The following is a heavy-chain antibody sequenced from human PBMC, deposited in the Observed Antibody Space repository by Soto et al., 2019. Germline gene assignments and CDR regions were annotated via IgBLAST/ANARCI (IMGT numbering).Heavy chain of an antibody. D-gene: IGHD2-2*01. Sequence: EVQLVESGGGLLKPGGYLRLSCAASGFTFSNAWMSWVRQAPGKGLEWVGRIKSKTDGGTTDYAAPVKGRFTISRDDSKNTLYQQMNSLKTEDTAVYYCTTDRSCSSTICPHGIWGQGTMVTVSS. CDR2: IKSKTDGGTT. CDR1: GFTFSNAW. CDR3: TTDRSCSSTICPHGI. J-gene: IGHJ3*02. V-gene: IGHV3-15*01.